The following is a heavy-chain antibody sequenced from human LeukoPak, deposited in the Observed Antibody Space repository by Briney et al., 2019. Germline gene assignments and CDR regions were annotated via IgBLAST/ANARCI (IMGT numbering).Heavy chain of an antibody. J-gene: IGHJ4*02. D-gene: IGHD3-22*01. V-gene: IGHV1-69*04. CDR3: ARAGPYYYDSSGYSDDY. CDR2: IIPILGIA. Sequence: SVKVSCKASGGTFSSYAISWVRQAPGQGLEWMGRIIPILGIANYAQKFQGRVTITADKSTSTAYMELSSLRSGDTAVYYCARAGPYYYDSSGYSDDYWGQGTLVTVSS. CDR1: GGTFSSYA.